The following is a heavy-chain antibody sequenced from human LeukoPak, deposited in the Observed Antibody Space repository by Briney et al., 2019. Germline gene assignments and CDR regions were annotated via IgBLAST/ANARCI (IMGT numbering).Heavy chain of an antibody. Sequence: SETLSLTCTVSGGSISSGDYYWSWIRQPPGKGLEWIGYIYYSGSTYYNPSLKSRVTISVDTSKNQFSLKLSSVTAADTAVYYCASSIAAAGLGYFDYWGQGTLVTFSA. CDR2: IYYSGST. CDR3: ASSIAAAGLGYFDY. D-gene: IGHD6-13*01. CDR1: GGSISSGDYY. J-gene: IGHJ4*02. V-gene: IGHV4-30-4*01.